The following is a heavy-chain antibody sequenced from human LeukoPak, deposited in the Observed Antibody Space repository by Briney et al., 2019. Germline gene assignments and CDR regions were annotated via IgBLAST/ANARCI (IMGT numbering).Heavy chain of an antibody. D-gene: IGHD3-16*01. J-gene: IGHJ4*02. Sequence: SETLSLTCTVSSGSVSSGSYYCSWIRQPPGKGLEWIGSVFYSGSTNYNPSLKSRVTISVDTSKNQFSLKLSSVTAADTAVYYCARAFGETVAVDYWGQGTLVTVSS. CDR2: VFYSGST. CDR1: SGSVSSGSYY. CDR3: ARAFGETVAVDY. V-gene: IGHV4-61*01.